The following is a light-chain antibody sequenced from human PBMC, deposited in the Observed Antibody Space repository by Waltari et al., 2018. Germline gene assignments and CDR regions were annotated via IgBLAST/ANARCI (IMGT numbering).Light chain of an antibody. CDR1: SRAVGAYNY. CDR2: DVS. CDR3: ISYTTSDTMI. J-gene: IGLJ2*01. V-gene: IGLV2-14*03. Sequence: QSALTQPASVSGSPGQSITISCTGTSRAVGAYNYVSWYQQHPGKVPKLIIYDVSHRPSGVSFRFSGSKSDNTASLTISGLQAEDEADYYCISYTTSDTMIFGGGTKLTVL.